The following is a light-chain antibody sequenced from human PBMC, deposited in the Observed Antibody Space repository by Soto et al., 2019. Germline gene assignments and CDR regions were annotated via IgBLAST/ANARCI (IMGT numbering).Light chain of an antibody. CDR1: QSVSSNY. V-gene: IGKV3-20*01. Sequence: EIVLTQSPGTLSLSPGERATLSCRASQSVSSNYLAWYQQKRGQAPRLLIYGASSRATGIPTRFSGSGTGTDFTLTISRLEPEDFAVYNCQQYDTSPRTFGQGTKVEI. CDR3: QQYDTSPRT. J-gene: IGKJ1*01. CDR2: GAS.